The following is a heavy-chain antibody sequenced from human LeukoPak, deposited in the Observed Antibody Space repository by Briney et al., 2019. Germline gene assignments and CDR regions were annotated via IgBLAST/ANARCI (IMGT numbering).Heavy chain of an antibody. Sequence: GESLKISCNGSGYSFTSYWIGWVRQMPGKGLEWMGIIYPGDCDTRYSPSFQGQVTISADKSISTAYLQWSSLRASDTAMYYCARHAESLGYCTNGVCIAPFDPWGQGTLVTVSS. CDR3: ARHAESLGYCTNGVCIAPFDP. V-gene: IGHV5-51*01. CDR1: GYSFTSYW. CDR2: IYPGDCDT. J-gene: IGHJ5*02. D-gene: IGHD2-8*01.